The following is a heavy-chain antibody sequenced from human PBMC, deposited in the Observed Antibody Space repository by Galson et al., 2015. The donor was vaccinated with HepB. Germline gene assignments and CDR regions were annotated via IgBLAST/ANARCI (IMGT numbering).Heavy chain of an antibody. CDR3: ARRGRTFDL. J-gene: IGHJ2*01. D-gene: IGHD1-26*01. Sequence: SETLSLTCTVSGASISSSYWSWIRQPPGKGLEWIAYIYYSGITNYNPSLKSRVTISIDTSKNQFSLKLSSVTAADTAVYYCARRGRTFDLWGRGTLVTVSS. V-gene: IGHV4-59*12. CDR2: IYYSGIT. CDR1: GASISSSY.